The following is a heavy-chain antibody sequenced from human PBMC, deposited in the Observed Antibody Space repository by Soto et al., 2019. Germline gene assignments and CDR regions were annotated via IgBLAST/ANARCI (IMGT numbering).Heavy chain of an antibody. CDR2: ISGSGGST. J-gene: IGHJ4*02. Sequence: PGGSLRLSCAASVFTFSSYAMSWVRQAPGKGLEWVSAISGSGGSTYYADSVKGRFTLYRDHSKNTLYLQMNRLRAEDTVVYYCAKDTHSAYCYGSAIFDYWGQGTLVTVSS. V-gene: IGHV3-23*01. CDR3: AKDTHSAYCYGSAIFDY. CDR1: VFTFSSYA. D-gene: IGHD3-22*01.